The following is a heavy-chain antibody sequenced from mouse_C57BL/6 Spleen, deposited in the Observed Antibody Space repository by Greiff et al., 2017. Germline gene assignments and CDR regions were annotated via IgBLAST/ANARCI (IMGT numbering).Heavy chain of an antibody. CDR1: GYTFTSYW. J-gene: IGHJ1*03. Sequence: QVQLKQPGAELVKPGASVKMSCKASGYTFTSYWITWVKQRPGQGLEWIGDIYPGSGSTNYNEKFKSKATLTVDTSSSTAYMQLISLTSDDSAVYYCARDYYGSRGYFDVWGTGTTVTVSS. CDR2: IYPGSGST. D-gene: IGHD1-1*01. CDR3: ARDYYGSRGYFDV. V-gene: IGHV1-55*01.